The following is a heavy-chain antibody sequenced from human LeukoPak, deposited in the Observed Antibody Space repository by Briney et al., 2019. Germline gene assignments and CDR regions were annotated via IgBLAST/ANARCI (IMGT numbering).Heavy chain of an antibody. CDR1: GFTVSSNY. J-gene: IGHJ4*02. D-gene: IGHD6-19*01. CDR2: IYSGGST. V-gene: IGHV3-53*01. CDR3: ARSRRQWLDFDY. Sequence: GGSLRLSCAASGFTVSSNYMSWVRQAPGKGLEWVSVIYSGGSTYYAESVEGRFTTFRDNSKNTLYLQMNSLRAEDTAVYYCARSRRQWLDFDYWGQGTLVTVSS.